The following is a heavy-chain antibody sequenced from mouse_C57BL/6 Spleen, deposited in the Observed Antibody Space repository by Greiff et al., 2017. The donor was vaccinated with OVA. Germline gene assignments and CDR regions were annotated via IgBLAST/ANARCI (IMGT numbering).Heavy chain of an antibody. CDR3: AKGGEPDY. V-gene: IGHV1-59*01. CDR1: GYTFTSYW. CDR2: IDPSDSYT. Sequence: QVQLQQSGAELVRPGTSVKLSCKASGYTFTSYWMHWVKQRPGQGLEWIGVIDPSDSYTNYNQKFKGKATLTVDTSSSTAYMQRSSLTAEDAAVYYCAKGGEPDYWGQGTTLTVSS. J-gene: IGHJ2*01.